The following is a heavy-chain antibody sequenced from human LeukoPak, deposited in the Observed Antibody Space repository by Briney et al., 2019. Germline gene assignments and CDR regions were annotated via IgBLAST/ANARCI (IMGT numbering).Heavy chain of an antibody. Sequence: GGSLRLSCAASGFTFSSYWMHWVRQAPGKGLEWVSAISGSGGSTYYADSVKGRFTISRGNSKNTLYLQMNSLRAEDTAVYYCAKDPRGITDAFDIWGQGTMVTVSS. J-gene: IGHJ3*02. CDR1: GFTFSSYW. V-gene: IGHV3-23*01. CDR3: AKDPRGITDAFDI. CDR2: ISGSGGST. D-gene: IGHD3-10*01.